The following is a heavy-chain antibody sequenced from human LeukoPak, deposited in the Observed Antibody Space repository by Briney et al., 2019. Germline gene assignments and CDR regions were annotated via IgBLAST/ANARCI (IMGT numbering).Heavy chain of an antibody. CDR1: GFTVSSNC. D-gene: IGHD3-10*01. J-gene: IGHJ4*02. V-gene: IGHV3-66*01. Sequence: GGSLRLSCAVSGFTVSSNCMSWVRQAPGRGLEWVSVIYSGGSTYYTDSVKGRFTISRDNSKNTLYLQMNSLRAEDTAMYYCARAANDPYYYGSGTSWDYWGQGTLVTVSS. CDR3: ARAANDPYYYGSGTSWDY. CDR2: IYSGGST.